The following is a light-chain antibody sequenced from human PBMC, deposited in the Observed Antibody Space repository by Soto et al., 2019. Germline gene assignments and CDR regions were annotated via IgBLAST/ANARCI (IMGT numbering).Light chain of an antibody. CDR3: SSYTSSSTFPYV. J-gene: IGLJ1*01. Sequence: QSALTQPASVSGSPGQSITISCTGTSSDDGGYNYVSWYQQHPGKAPKLMIYDVSNRPSGVSNRFSGSKSGNTASLTISGLQAEDEADYYCSSYTSSSTFPYVFGTGTKLTVL. CDR1: SSDDGGYNY. V-gene: IGLV2-14*01. CDR2: DVS.